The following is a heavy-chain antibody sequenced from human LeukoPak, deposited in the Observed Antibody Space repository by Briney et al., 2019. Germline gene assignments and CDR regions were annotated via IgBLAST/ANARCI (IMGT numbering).Heavy chain of an antibody. CDR3: ARDLRYCSGGSCKGFDY. V-gene: IGHV3-21*01. Sequence: GGSLRLSCAASGFTFSSYSMNWVRQAPGKGLEWVSSISSGSSYIYYADSVKGRFTISRDNAKNPLYLQMNSLRAECTAVYYCARDLRYCSGGSCKGFDYWGQGTLVTVSS. D-gene: IGHD2-15*01. CDR1: GFTFSSYS. J-gene: IGHJ4*02. CDR2: ISSGSSYI.